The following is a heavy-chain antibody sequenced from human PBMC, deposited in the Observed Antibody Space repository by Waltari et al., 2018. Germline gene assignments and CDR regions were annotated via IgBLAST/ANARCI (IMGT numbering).Heavy chain of an antibody. CDR3: ARVAVATSPYFDY. D-gene: IGHD5-12*01. J-gene: IGHJ4*02. CDR1: GYSINSGYY. Sequence: QVQLQESGPGLVKPSETLSLTCAVSGYSINSGYYWGWIRQPPGKGLEWIGSIYHSGSTYYNPSLKSRVTISVDTSKNQFSLKLSSVTAADTAVYYCARVAVATSPYFDYWGQGTLVTVSS. V-gene: IGHV4-38-2*01. CDR2: IYHSGST.